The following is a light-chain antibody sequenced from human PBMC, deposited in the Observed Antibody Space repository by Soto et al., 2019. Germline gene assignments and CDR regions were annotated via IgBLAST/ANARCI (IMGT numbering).Light chain of an antibody. Sequence: DVMMNQSPLSLPVTPGEPASISGRSSQSLLHANGDNYLDWYLQKPGQSHQLLLYLGSNRASGVHDRFSGSGSGTDFTLKIRRVEAEDVGVYYCMQALQTPSTFGQGTKADIK. CDR3: MQALQTPST. CDR1: QSLLHANGDNY. CDR2: LGS. V-gene: IGKV2-28*01. J-gene: IGKJ1*01.